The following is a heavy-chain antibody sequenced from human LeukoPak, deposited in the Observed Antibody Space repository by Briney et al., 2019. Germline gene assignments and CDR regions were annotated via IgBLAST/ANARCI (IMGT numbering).Heavy chain of an antibody. D-gene: IGHD3-22*01. V-gene: IGHV4-39*01. CDR2: IHYSGST. CDR3: ARRWKYYYDSSGYFDY. J-gene: IGHJ4*02. CDR1: GGSISSSSYY. Sequence: SETLSLTCTVSGGSISSSSYYWGWIRQPPGKGLEWIGSIHYSGSTYYNPSLKSRVTISVDTSKNQFSLKLSSVTAADTAVYYCARRWKYYYDSSGYFDYWGQGTLVTVSS.